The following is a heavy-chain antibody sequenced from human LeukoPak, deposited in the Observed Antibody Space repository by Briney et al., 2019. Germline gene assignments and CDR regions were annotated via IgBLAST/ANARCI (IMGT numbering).Heavy chain of an antibody. D-gene: IGHD5-24*01. CDR3: ARGDGDY. V-gene: IGHV4-61*02. CDR2: IYTSGST. J-gene: IGHJ4*02. Sequence: SQTLSLTCTVSGGSISSGSYYWSWIRQPAGKGLEWIGRIYTSGSTNYNPSLKSRVTISVDTSKNQFSLKLSSVTAADTAVYYCARGDGDYWGQGTLVTVSS. CDR1: GGSISSGSYY.